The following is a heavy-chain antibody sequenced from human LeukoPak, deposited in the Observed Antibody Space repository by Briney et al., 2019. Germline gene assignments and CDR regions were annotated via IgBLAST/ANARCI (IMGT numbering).Heavy chain of an antibody. Sequence: PGGSLRLSCWASGFTLRGYDMMWVRQPPGKGLEWVSSISKSDDRTYYADSVKGRFTISRDKSKSTVYLQMSSLRVDDTAVYYCAKDPFTFDGDYGDTWGQGTLVTVSS. V-gene: IGHV3-23*01. CDR2: ISKSDDRT. CDR3: AKDPFTFDGDYGDT. CDR1: GFTLRGYD. D-gene: IGHD4-17*01. J-gene: IGHJ4*02.